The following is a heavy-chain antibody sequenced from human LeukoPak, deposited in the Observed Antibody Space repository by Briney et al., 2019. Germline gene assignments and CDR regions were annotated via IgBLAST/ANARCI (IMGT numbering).Heavy chain of an antibody. J-gene: IGHJ4*02. CDR1: GGSISGYY. CDR3: ARSVAVLGTEIDY. CDR2: IYYSGST. V-gene: IGHV4-59*01. Sequence: TSETLSLTCTVSGGSISGYYWTWIRQPPGKGLEWIGYIYYSGSTKYNPSLTSRVTISLDTSKNQFSLKLSSVTAADTAVYYCARSVAVLGTEIDYWGQGTLVTVSS. D-gene: IGHD6-19*01.